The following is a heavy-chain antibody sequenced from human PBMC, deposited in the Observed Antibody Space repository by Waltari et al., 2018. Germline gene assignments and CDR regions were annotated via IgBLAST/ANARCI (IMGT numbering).Heavy chain of an antibody. CDR2: ISYTGTT. CDR1: GGSIISNGHY. J-gene: IGHJ3*01. D-gene: IGHD3-16*01. V-gene: IGHV4-39*01. Sequence: QLHLQEAGPGLVKPSETLSLTCSAHGGSIISNGHYWAWIRQPPGKGLEWTATISYTGTTYYNPSLKSRVTISVDTSKNQFSLKLSSVTAADTAVYYCATYVGASIGTAAFDVWGQGTMVTVSS. CDR3: ATYVGASIGTAAFDV.